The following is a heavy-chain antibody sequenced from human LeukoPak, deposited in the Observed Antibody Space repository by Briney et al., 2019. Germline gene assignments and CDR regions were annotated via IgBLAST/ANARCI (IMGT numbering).Heavy chain of an antibody. CDR1: GGSISSGSYH. Sequence: PSQTLSLTCTVSGGSISSGSYHWIWIRQPAGKGLEWIGHIYTSGSTNYNPSLRSRVTISVDTSKNQFSLKLRSVTAADTAVYYCARGLSGGVWGQGTLVTVSS. V-gene: IGHV4-61*09. CDR2: IYTSGST. D-gene: IGHD2-8*02. CDR3: ARGLSGGV. J-gene: IGHJ4*02.